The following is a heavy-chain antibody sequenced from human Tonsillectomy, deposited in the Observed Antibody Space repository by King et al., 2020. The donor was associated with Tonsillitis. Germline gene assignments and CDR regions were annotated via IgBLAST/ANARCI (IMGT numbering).Heavy chain of an antibody. CDR2: IYYSGST. D-gene: IGHD3-22*01. CDR1: GGSISSSSYY. CDR3: ASTPIYYYDSSGYRTDAFDI. J-gene: IGHJ3*02. Sequence: QLQESGPGLVKPSETLSLTCTVSGGSISSSSYYWGWIRQPPGKGLEWIGSIYYSGSTYYNLSLKSRVTISVDTSKNQFSLKLSSVTAADTAVYYCASTPIYYYDSSGYRTDAFDIWGQGTMVTVSS. V-gene: IGHV4-39*07.